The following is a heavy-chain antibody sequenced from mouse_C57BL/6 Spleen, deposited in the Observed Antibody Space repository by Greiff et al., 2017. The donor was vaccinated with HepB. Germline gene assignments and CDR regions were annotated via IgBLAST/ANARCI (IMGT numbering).Heavy chain of an antibody. Sequence: EVKVEESGGGLVQPGGSMKLSCVASGFTFSNYWMNWVRQSPEKGLEWVAQIRLKSDNYATHYAESVKGRFTISRDDSKSSVYLQMNNLRAEDTGIYYCITGAWFAYWGQGTLVTVSA. D-gene: IGHD4-1*01. CDR3: ITGAWFAY. V-gene: IGHV6-3*01. CDR1: GFTFSNYW. J-gene: IGHJ3*01. CDR2: IRLKSDNYAT.